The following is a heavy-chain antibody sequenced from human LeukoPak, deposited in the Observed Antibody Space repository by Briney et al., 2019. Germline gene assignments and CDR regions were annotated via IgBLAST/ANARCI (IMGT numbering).Heavy chain of an antibody. CDR1: GFTFSSYS. CDR3: ARDLSSSSYFQL. D-gene: IGHD6-6*01. CDR2: ISSSSSYI. J-gene: IGHJ1*01. V-gene: IGHV3-21*01. Sequence: GGSLRLSCAASGFTFSSYSMSWVRQAPGKGLEWVSSISSSSSYIYYTDSVKGRFTISRDNAKNSLYLQMNSLRAEDTVVYYCARDLSSSSYFQLWGQGTLVSVSS.